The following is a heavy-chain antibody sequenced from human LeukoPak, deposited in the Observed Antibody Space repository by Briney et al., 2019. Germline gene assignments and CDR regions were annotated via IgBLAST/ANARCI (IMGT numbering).Heavy chain of an antibody. CDR3: ARDAGWAFGNYVNYIDY. CDR2: IWYDGTNI. Sequence: GGSLRLSCAASGLILSSYGINWVRQAPGKGLEWVADIWYDGTNIYYGDSVKGRFSISRDNSKNTVYLQMDSLRAEDTAVYYCARDAGWAFGNYVNYIDYWGQGTLVTVSS. CDR1: GLILSSYG. J-gene: IGHJ4*02. D-gene: IGHD4-11*01. V-gene: IGHV3-33*01.